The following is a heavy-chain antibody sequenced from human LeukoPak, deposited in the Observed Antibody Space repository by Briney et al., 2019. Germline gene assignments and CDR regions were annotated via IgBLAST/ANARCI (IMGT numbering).Heavy chain of an antibody. CDR2: INPNSGGT. Sequence: ASVKVSCKASGYTFTGYYIHWVRQAPGQGLEWMGWINPNSGGTNSAQRFQGRVTMTTDTSISTAYMELSRLRSDDTAVYYCAREQISSSWYPQTYYYYYYMDVWGKGTTVTIS. J-gene: IGHJ6*03. CDR3: AREQISSSWYPQTYYYYYYMDV. CDR1: GYTFTGYY. V-gene: IGHV1-2*02. D-gene: IGHD6-13*01.